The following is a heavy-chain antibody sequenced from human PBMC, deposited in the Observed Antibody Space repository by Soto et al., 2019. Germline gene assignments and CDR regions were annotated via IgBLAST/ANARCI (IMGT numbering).Heavy chain of an antibody. CDR3: ARSGYSYGPNPLLY. J-gene: IGHJ4*02. Sequence: QVQLQESGPGLVKPSQTLSLTCTVSGVSISSGGYYWSWIRQHPGKGLEWIGYIYYSGSTYYNPSLKSRVTISVDTAKNQFYLKLSSVTAADTAVYYCARSGYSYGPNPLLYWGQGTLVTVSS. CDR1: GVSISSGGYY. V-gene: IGHV4-31*03. CDR2: IYYSGST. D-gene: IGHD5-18*01.